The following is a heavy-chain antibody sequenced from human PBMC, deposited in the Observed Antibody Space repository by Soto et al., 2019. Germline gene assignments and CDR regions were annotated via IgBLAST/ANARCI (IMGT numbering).Heavy chain of an antibody. Sequence: QVQLVQSGAEVKKPGASVKVSCKASGYTFTSYYMHWVRQAPGQGLEWMGIINHSGGSTSYAQKFLVRVTMTRDTSTSTVYMELSSLRSEDTAGYYCAREGSTRTNAFDIWGQGTMVTVSS. CDR3: AREGSTRTNAFDI. CDR1: GYTFTSYY. V-gene: IGHV1-46*01. J-gene: IGHJ3*02. CDR2: INHSGGST. D-gene: IGHD3-10*01.